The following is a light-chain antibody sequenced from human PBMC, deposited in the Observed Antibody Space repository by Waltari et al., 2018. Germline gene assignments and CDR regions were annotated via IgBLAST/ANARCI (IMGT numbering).Light chain of an antibody. CDR3: AAWDDSLNGLV. CDR2: SNN. V-gene: IGLV1-44*01. Sequence: QSVLTQPPSASGTPGQRVTISCSGGSSNIGSNTVNWYQQLPGTAPKLLIYSNNPRPSGVPDRFSGSKSGTSASLAISGLQSEDEADYYCAAWDDSLNGLVFGGGTKLTVL. CDR1: SSNIGSNT. J-gene: IGLJ3*02.